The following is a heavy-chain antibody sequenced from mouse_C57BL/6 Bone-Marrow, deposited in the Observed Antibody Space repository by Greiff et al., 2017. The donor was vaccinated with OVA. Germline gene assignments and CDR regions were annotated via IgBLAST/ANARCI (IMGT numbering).Heavy chain of an antibody. CDR1: GFNIKDDY. CDR3: TSQGAWFAY. J-gene: IGHJ3*01. CDR2: IDPENGDT. Sequence: EVQLVESGAELVRPGASVKLSCTASGFNIKDDYMHWVKQRPEQGLAWIGWIDPENGDTEYASKFQGKATITADTSSNTAYLQLSSLTSEDTAVYYCTSQGAWFAYWGQGTLVTVSA. V-gene: IGHV14-4*01.